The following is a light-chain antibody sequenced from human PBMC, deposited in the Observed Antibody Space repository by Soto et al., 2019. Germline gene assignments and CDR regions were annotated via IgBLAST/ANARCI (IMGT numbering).Light chain of an antibody. Sequence: EVVLTQSPGTLSLSPGERATLSCRASQSVINNYLAWYQQKPGQGPRLLIFGSSDRATGIPDRFSGSGSGTDFTLTISRLEPEDFAVYYCQQYGSPPPYTFGQGTKLEIK. J-gene: IGKJ2*01. CDR2: GSS. CDR1: QSVINNY. V-gene: IGKV3-20*01. CDR3: QQYGSPPPYT.